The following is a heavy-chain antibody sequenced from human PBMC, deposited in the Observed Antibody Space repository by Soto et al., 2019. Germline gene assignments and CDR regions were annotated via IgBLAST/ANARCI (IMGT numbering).Heavy chain of an antibody. D-gene: IGHD3-3*01. CDR3: ARDYDFWSGYYYPDV. CDR1: GFTFSSYS. J-gene: IGHJ6*04. Sequence: GGSLRLSCAASGFTFSSYSMNWVRQAPGKGLEWVSYISSSSSTIYYADSVKGRFTISRDNAKNSLYLQMNSLRAEDTAVYYCARDYDFWSGYYYPDVWGKGTTVTVSS. V-gene: IGHV3-48*01. CDR2: ISSSSSTI.